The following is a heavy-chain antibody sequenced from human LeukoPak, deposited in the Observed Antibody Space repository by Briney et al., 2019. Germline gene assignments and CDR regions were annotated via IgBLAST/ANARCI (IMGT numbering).Heavy chain of an antibody. D-gene: IGHD3-16*01. CDR3: ARENLGELRGNAFDI. CDR1: GGSISSGGYY. V-gene: IGHV4-31*03. Sequence: SETLSLTCTVSGGSISSGGYYWSWIRQHPGKGLEWTGYIYYSGSTYYNPSLKSRVTISVDTSKNQFSLKLSSVTAADTAVYYCARENLGELRGNAFDIWGQGTMVTVSS. CDR2: IYYSGST. J-gene: IGHJ3*02.